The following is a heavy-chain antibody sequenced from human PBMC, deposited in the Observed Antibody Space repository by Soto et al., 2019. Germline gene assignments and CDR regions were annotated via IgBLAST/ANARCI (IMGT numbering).Heavy chain of an antibody. J-gene: IGHJ3*02. D-gene: IGHD5-12*01. CDR3: ARGDAWTDEALDI. CDR1: GFTVSNYG. Sequence: QVQLVESGGGVVQPGGSLRLSCAASGFTVSNYGMHWVRQAPGKGLEWVAVIWYDGNNKSYRDSVKGRFTISRDNSKNTVDLQMSSLRGEDTAVYYCARGDAWTDEALDIWGQGTMVTVSS. V-gene: IGHV3-33*01. CDR2: IWYDGNNK.